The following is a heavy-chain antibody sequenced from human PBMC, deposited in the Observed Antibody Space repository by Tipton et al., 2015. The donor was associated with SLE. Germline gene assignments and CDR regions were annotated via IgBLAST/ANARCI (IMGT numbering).Heavy chain of an antibody. CDR2: ISYDEIQK. CDR1: GFTFSSYA. V-gene: IGHV3-30*04. CDR3: VRDLGGGYSNIDY. J-gene: IGHJ4*02. D-gene: IGHD3-16*01. Sequence: SLRLSCAASGFTFSSYAMHWVRQAPGKGLGWVATISYDEIQKYYPDSVKGRFTISRDNSENTLSLQMNSLRTEDTALYYCVRDLGGGYSNIDYWGQGTLVIVSS.